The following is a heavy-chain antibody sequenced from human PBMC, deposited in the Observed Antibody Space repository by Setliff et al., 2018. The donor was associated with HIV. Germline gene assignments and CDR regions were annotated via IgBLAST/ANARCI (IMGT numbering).Heavy chain of an antibody. CDR3: VAVTSLGGFKVLGS. CDR2: IKTRADGGAA. D-gene: IGHD3-16*01. V-gene: IGHV3-15*01. J-gene: IGHJ4*02. CDR1: GFNFVNAR. Sequence: LRLSCATSGFNFVNARMSWVRQAPGKGLECLGRIKTRADGGAADYAAPVKGRFTISRDDSKSTLYLQMNSLKTEDTAVYYCVAVTSLGGFKVLGSWGQGTLVTVSS.